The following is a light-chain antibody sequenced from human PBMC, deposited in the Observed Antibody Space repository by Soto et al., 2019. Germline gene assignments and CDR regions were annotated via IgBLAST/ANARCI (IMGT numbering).Light chain of an antibody. CDR3: SSYTTSSTLYV. CDR1: NKEFGAYIY. CDR2: DVT. Sequence: GLNHASPGFWGPWKELTCPLPGNNKEFGAYIYVSWYKQYPGKAPKYIIYDVTNRPSGVSYRFSGSKSGNTASLTISGLQAEDEADYYCSSYTTSSTLYVFGTGTKVTVL. V-gene: IGLV2-14*03. J-gene: IGLJ1*01.